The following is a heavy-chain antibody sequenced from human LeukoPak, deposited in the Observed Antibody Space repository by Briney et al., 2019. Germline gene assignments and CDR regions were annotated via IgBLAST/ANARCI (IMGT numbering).Heavy chain of an antibody. CDR3: ARHTMVRGVMVPLDV. V-gene: IGHV3-21*01. D-gene: IGHD3-10*01. J-gene: IGHJ6*04. Sequence: GGSLRLSCAASGFTFSSYSMNWVRQAPGKGLEWVSSISSSSSYIYYADSVKGRFTISRVNAKNSLYLQMNSLRAEDTAVYYCARHTMVRGVMVPLDVWGKGTTVTVSS. CDR1: GFTFSSYS. CDR2: ISSSSSYI.